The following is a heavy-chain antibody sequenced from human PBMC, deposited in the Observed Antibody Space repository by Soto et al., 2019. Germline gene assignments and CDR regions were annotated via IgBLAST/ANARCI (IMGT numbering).Heavy chain of an antibody. J-gene: IGHJ3*02. CDR3: ARVDTMTYSAFDI. D-gene: IGHD3-22*01. CDR2: ISSSSTSI. V-gene: IGHV3-48*02. Sequence: EVQLVESGGGLVQPGGSLRLSCAASGFTFSTYSMNWVRQAPGKGLEWVSYISSSSTSIYFVDSVKGRFTISRDNAKNSLYLQMNSLRDEDTAVYFCARVDTMTYSAFDIWGQGTMVTVSS. CDR1: GFTFSTYS.